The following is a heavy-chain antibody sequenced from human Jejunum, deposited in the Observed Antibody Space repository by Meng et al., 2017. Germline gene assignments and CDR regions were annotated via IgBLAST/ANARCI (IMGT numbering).Heavy chain of an antibody. Sequence: QVHLQESGPGLVTPSQTLSLTCTLSGDSISRGGHSGSLIRHPPGYGLEWIGYIYYTGSAYYNPSLESRVTLSVDTSNNQFSLRLNSVTAADTAVYYCAREGQLMLGLVDYWGQGTLVTVSS. D-gene: IGHD2-2*01. CDR2: IYYTGSA. V-gene: IGHV4-31*03. J-gene: IGHJ4*02. CDR3: AREGQLMLGLVDY. CDR1: GDSISRGGHS.